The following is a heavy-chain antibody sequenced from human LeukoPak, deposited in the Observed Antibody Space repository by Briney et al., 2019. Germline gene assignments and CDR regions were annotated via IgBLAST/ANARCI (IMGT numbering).Heavy chain of an antibody. CDR3: ARDIFWSGYYHGWFDP. D-gene: IGHD3-3*01. CDR2: IIPIFGTA. Sequence: SVKVSCKASGGTFSSYAISWVRQAPGQGLEWMGGIIPIFGTANYAQKFQGRVTITADESTSTAHMELSSLRSEDTAVYYCARDIFWSGYYHGWFDPWGQGTLVTVSS. J-gene: IGHJ5*02. CDR1: GGTFSSYA. V-gene: IGHV1-69*13.